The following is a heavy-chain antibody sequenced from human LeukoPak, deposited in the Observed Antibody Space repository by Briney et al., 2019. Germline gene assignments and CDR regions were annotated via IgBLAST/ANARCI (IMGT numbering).Heavy chain of an antibody. V-gene: IGHV3-23*01. CDR2: ISGSGGST. J-gene: IGHJ4*02. CDR1: GFTFSSYA. Sequence: SGGSLRLSCAAPGFTFSSYAMSWVPQAPGKGLEWVSAISGSGGSTYYADSVKGRFTISRDNSKNTLYLQMNSLRAEDTAVYYCATYSSSWYCFDYWGQGTLVTVSS. CDR3: ATYSSSWYCFDY. D-gene: IGHD6-13*01.